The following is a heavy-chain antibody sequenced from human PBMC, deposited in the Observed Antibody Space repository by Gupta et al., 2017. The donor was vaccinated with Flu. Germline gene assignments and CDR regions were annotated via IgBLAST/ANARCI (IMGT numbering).Heavy chain of an antibody. V-gene: IGHV4-59*01. D-gene: IGHD4-11*01. CDR2: IHSSGAT. CDR3: ARVPATTGRNWFDP. Sequence: QVQLQESGPGLVKPSETLSLTCTVSGGSISNFYWGWIRQPPGKGLEWIAYIHSSGATNYNPSLKSRVSISVDTSKNHFSLNLTSVTAADTAVYYCARVPATTGRNWFDPWGQGTLVTVSS. CDR1: GGSISNFY. J-gene: IGHJ5*02.